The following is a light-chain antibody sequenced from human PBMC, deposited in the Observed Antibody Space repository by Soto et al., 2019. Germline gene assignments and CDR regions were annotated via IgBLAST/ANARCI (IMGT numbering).Light chain of an antibody. CDR1: QSLSSSY. CDR2: GAS. V-gene: IGKV3-20*01. CDR3: QQFATSPLT. Sequence: ENVLTQSPGTLSLSPGERATLSCRASQSLSSSYLAWYQQKPGQAPRLLIYGASSSANGIPDRFSGSGSGTDFTLTISRLEPEDFAVYYCQQFATSPLTVGGGTKVEIK. J-gene: IGKJ4*01.